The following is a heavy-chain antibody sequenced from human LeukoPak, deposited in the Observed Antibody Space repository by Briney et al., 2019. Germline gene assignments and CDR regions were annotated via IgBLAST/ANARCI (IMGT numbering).Heavy chain of an antibody. D-gene: IGHD3-9*01. V-gene: IGHV4-39*01. CDR2: IYYSGST. Sequence: SETLSLTCTVSGGSISSSSYYWGWIRQPPGKGLEWIGSIYYSGSTYYNPSLKSRVTISVDTSKNQFSLKLSSVTAADTAVYYCARAGRSGARLLRYFDYWGQGTLVTVSS. J-gene: IGHJ4*02. CDR1: GGSISSSSYY. CDR3: ARAGRSGARLLRYFDY.